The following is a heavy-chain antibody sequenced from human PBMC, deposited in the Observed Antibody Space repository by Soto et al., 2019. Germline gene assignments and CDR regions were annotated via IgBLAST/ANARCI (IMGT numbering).Heavy chain of an antibody. V-gene: IGHV3-23*01. CDR2: ISGTGDSS. D-gene: IGHD3-10*01. J-gene: IGHJ4*02. CDR1: GFTFGSYA. Sequence: EVQLLESGGGLVQPGGSLRLSCAASGFTFGSYAMSWVRQAPGKGLEWVSLISGTGDSSEYANSVKGRFTISSDYSKTTVFLQMTSLRAEDTAVYFCAKDNGNYGSGSFSHWGQGTLVTVSS. CDR3: AKDNGNYGSGSFSH.